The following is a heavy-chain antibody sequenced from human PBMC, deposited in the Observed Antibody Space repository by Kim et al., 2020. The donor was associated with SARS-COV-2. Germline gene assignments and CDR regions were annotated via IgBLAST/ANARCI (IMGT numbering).Heavy chain of an antibody. CDR3: AREGIGWELLPGFDP. Sequence: GGSLRLSCAASGFTFSSYSMNWVRQAPGKGLEWVSSISSSSSYIYYADSVKGRFTISRDNAKNSLYLQMNSLRAEDTAVYYCAREGIGWELLPGFDPWGQGTLVTVSS. CDR1: GFTFSSYS. V-gene: IGHV3-21*01. CDR2: ISSSSSYI. D-gene: IGHD1-26*01. J-gene: IGHJ5*02.